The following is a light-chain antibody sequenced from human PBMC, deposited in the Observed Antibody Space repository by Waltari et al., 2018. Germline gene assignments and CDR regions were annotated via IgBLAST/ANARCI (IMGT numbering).Light chain of an antibody. Sequence: IQITHSPSSSSASVVNRVPITCRASQGINNYLNWYQQKPGKAPKRLIYDASSLQSGVPSRFSGSGSGTVFTLTISSLQPEDFATYYCLHYNSVPYSFGQGTKVDIK. CDR1: QGINNY. CDR2: DAS. V-gene: IGKV1-17*01. J-gene: IGKJ2*03. CDR3: LHYNSVPYS.